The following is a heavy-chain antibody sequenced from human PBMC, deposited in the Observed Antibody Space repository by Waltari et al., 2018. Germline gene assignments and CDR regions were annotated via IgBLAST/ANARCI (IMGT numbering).Heavy chain of an antibody. CDR2: IQRSGRT. Sequence: WWSGVGQSPEKGLEWIGQIQRSGRTHYNPSFESRVTISMDSSNNQFSLKVTSTTAADTAVYYCARDRGRGIYLDSWGRGTLVTVSP. CDR1: W. CDR3: ARDRGRGIYLDS. J-gene: IGHJ4*02. D-gene: IGHD2-15*01. V-gene: IGHV4-4*02.